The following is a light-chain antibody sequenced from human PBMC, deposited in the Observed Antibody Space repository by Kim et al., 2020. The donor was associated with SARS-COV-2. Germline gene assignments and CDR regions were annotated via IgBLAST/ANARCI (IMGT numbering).Light chain of an antibody. CDR1: SSNIGSGYN. V-gene: IGLV1-40*01. CDR2: DNT. Sequence: GQRVTISCTGSSSNIGSGYNVHWYQQLAGTPPKLLIYDNTYRPPGVSDRFSGSKSGTSASLAITGLQAEDEADYYCQSFDTSMNWLFGGGTKLTVL. J-gene: IGLJ3*02. CDR3: QSFDTSMNWL.